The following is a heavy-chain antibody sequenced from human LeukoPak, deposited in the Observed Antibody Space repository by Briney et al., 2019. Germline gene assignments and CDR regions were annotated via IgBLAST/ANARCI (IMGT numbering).Heavy chain of an antibody. D-gene: IGHD1-1*01. V-gene: IGHV3-48*03. CDR1: GLLFSSYQ. Sequence: GGSLRLSCAASGLLFSSYQMNCVRQAPGKGLEWIAYISSGGGTIYYADSVKGRFTISRDNTKNSVSLQMNSLSAEDTAVYYCATGAAGTRFLDSLEIWGQGTMVTVSS. CDR2: ISSGGGTI. J-gene: IGHJ3*02. CDR3: ATGAAGTRFLDSLEI.